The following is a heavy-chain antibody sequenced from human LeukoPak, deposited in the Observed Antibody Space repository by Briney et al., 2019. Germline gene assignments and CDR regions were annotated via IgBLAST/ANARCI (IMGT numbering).Heavy chain of an antibody. CDR2: ISAYNGNT. D-gene: IGHD6-13*01. J-gene: IGHJ4*02. CDR3: ARGIAAAGWDY. Sequence: ASVKVSCKASGGTFSSYAISWVRQAPGQGLEWMGWISAYNGNTNYAQKLQGRVTMTTDTSTSTAYMELRSLRSDDTAVYYCARGIAAAGWDYWGQGTLVTVSS. V-gene: IGHV1-18*01. CDR1: GGTFSSYA.